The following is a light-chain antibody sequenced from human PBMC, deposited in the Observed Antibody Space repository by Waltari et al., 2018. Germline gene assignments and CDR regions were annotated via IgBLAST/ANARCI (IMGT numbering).Light chain of an antibody. CDR1: QSVSTF. CDR3: QHRSNLPPT. Sequence: EIVLTQSPATLSLSPGDRATLSCRASQSVSTFLAWYQQKPGHAPRLLIYDASNRATGTPARFSGSGSGTDFTLTISSLEPEDFAVYYCQHRSNLPPTFGPGTKVDFK. CDR2: DAS. V-gene: IGKV3-11*01. J-gene: IGKJ3*01.